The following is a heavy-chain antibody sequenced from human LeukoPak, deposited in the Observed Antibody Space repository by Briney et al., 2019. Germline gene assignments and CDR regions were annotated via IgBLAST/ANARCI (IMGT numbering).Heavy chain of an antibody. V-gene: IGHV4-59*01. D-gene: IGHD3-9*01. J-gene: IGHJ5*02. CDR3: ARGDYDILTGYSTNWFDP. Sequence: SETLSLTCTVSGGSISSYYWSWIRQPPGKGLEWLGYIYYSGSTNYNPSLKSRVTISVDTSKNQFSLKLSSVTAADTAVYYCARGDYDILTGYSTNWFDPWGQGTLVTVSS. CDR2: IYYSGST. CDR1: GGSISSYY.